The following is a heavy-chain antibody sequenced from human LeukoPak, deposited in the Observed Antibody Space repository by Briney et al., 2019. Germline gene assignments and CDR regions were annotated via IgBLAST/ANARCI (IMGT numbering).Heavy chain of an antibody. CDR2: IYSGGST. CDR1: GFTVSSNY. Sequence: PGGSLRLSCAASGFTVSSNYMSWVRQAPGKGLEWVSVIYSGGSTYYADSVKGRFTISRDNSKNTLYLQMNSLRAEDTAVYYCAKGLSGYSYGSFDYWGQGTLVTISS. CDR3: AKGLSGYSYGSFDY. V-gene: IGHV3-53*01. D-gene: IGHD5-18*01. J-gene: IGHJ4*02.